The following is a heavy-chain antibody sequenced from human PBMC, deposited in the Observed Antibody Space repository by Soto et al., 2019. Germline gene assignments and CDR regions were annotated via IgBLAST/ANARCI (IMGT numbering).Heavy chain of an antibody. CDR1: GGSVSSGSYY. CDR3: ARDEGWDCSGGSCNPGGHY. D-gene: IGHD2-15*01. V-gene: IGHV4-61*01. Sequence: QVQLQESGPGLVKPSETLSLTCTVSGGSVSSGSYYWSWFRQPPGKGLEWIGYIYYSGRLNYNPSLKSRVTISVDTSKNQFSLKLSSVTAADTAVYYCARDEGWDCSGGSCNPGGHYWGQGTLVTVSS. CDR2: IYYSGRL. J-gene: IGHJ4*02.